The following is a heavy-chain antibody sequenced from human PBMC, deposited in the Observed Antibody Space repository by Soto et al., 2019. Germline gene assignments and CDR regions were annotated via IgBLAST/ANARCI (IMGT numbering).Heavy chain of an antibody. D-gene: IGHD2-2*01. CDR2: ISGSGVNT. J-gene: IGHJ6*02. CDR3: AKVSVPAAIAYYYYGMDV. V-gene: IGHV3-23*01. CDR1: GFIFSNYA. Sequence: GGSLRLSCAAPGFIFSNYAMSWVPPAPGKGAEWVSSISGSGVNTFYADSVKGRFTISRDNSKNTLYLQMNSLRAEDTAVYYCAKVSVPAAIAYYYYGMDVWGQGTTVTVSS.